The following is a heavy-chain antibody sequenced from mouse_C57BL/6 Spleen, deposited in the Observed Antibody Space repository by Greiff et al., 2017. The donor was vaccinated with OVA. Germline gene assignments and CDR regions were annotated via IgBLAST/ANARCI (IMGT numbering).Heavy chain of an antibody. CDR3: ARSITTVVATRSHYCDY. D-gene: IGHD1-1*01. CDR2: INPNYGTT. J-gene: IGHJ2*01. CDR1: GYSFTDYN. V-gene: IGHV1-39*01. Sequence: VQLQQSGPELVKPGASVKISCKASGYSFTDYNMNWVKQSNGKSLEWIGVINPNYGTTSYNQKFKGKATLTVDQSSSTAYMQLNSLTSEDSAVYYCARSITTVVATRSHYCDYWGQGTTLTVSS.